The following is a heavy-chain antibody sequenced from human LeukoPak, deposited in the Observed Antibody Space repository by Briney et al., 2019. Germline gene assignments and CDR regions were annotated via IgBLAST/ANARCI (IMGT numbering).Heavy chain of an antibody. CDR3: ARRPIVGSTGFYFDP. V-gene: IGHV4-39*01. J-gene: IGHJ5*02. CDR1: GVSISSSSYY. Sequence: SETLSLTCNVSGVSISSSSYYWGWIRQPPGKGLEWIGSIYSSGSTYYNSSLKSRVTISVDTSKSQFSLKLASLTAADTAVYYCARRPIVGSTGFYFDPWGPGTLVTVSS. D-gene: IGHD1-26*01. CDR2: IYSSGST.